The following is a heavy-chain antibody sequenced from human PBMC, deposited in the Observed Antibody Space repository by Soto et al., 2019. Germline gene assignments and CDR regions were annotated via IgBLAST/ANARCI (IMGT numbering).Heavy chain of an antibody. CDR1: GGSISSYY. D-gene: IGHD3-9*01. Sequence: SETLSLTCTVSGGSISSYYWSWIRQPPGKGLERIGYIYYSGSTNYNPSHKSRVTITVDTSKNQISLKLSSETAADTAVYYCARRRYDILTGYDYYYYMDVWGKGTTVTVSS. CDR2: IYYSGST. CDR3: ARRRYDILTGYDYYYYMDV. V-gene: IGHV4-59*08. J-gene: IGHJ6*03.